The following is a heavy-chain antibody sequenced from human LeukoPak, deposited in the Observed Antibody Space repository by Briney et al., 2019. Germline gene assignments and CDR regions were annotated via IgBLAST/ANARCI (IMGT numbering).Heavy chain of an antibody. Sequence: PGGSLRLSCSASGVTFSSDSMSRVRQAPGAGVEWVSSFKRDGTTTYYADSVKGRFTISRDNSKNRLYLQINSLKVEDTAVYYCATPGPVAGSTMRGFDDWGQGTLVTVSS. CDR3: ATPGPVAGSTMRGFDD. CDR1: GVTFSSDS. J-gene: IGHJ4*02. CDR2: FKRDGTTT. V-gene: IGHV3-23*01. D-gene: IGHD6-19*01.